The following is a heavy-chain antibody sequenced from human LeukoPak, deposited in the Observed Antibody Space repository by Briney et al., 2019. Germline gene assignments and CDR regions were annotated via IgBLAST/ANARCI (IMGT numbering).Heavy chain of an antibody. V-gene: IGHV1-18*01. J-gene: IGHJ6*03. D-gene: IGHD5-18*01. CDR1: GYTFTSYG. CDR3: ARGGYSYETYYYYYMDV. Sequence: ASVKVSCKASGYTFTSYGISWVRQAPGQGLEWMGWISPYNGNTNYAHQGRVTMTTDTSTSTAYMELRSLRSDDTAVYYCARGGYSYETYYYYYMDVWGKGTTVTVSS. CDR2: ISPYNGNT.